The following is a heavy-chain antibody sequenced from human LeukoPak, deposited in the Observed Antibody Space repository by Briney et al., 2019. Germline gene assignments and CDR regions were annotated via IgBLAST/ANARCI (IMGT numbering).Heavy chain of an antibody. CDR2: IYYSGTT. J-gene: IGHJ3*02. CDR1: GGSISSYY. D-gene: IGHD6-19*01. Sequence: SSETLSLTCTVSGGSISSYYWTWIRQPPGKELEWVGYIYYSGTTSYNPSLKSRVTISVDTSKNQFSLKLYSVTAADTAVYYCARDVSGVAGSAFDIWGQGTMVTVSS. V-gene: IGHV4-59*01. CDR3: ARDVSGVAGSAFDI.